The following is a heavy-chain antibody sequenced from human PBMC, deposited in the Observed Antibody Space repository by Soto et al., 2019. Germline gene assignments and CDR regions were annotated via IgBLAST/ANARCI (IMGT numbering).Heavy chain of an antibody. V-gene: IGHV3-33*01. CDR1: GFTFRTFG. CDR2: IWNDGSKK. J-gene: IGHJ4*02. Sequence: QVLLVETGGGVVQPGRSLRLSCAASGFTFRTFGMQWVRQAPGKGPEWLSVIWNDGSKKFYADSVRGRFTISRDNSNNTLYLQMDSLRPEDTAVYYCVTGNQNFFDYWGQGTLVIVSS. D-gene: IGHD1-1*01. CDR3: VTGNQNFFDY.